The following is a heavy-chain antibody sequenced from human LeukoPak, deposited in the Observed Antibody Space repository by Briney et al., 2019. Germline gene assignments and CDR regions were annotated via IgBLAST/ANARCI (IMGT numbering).Heavy chain of an antibody. CDR2: IKQDGSEK. CDR1: GFTFSSYW. Sequence: GGSLRLSCAASGFTFSSYWMSWVRQAPGKGLEWVANIKQDGSEKYYVDSVKGRFTISRDNAKNSLYLQMSSLRAEDTALYYCAKDLVTALLGLNYWGQGTLVTVSS. CDR3: AKDLVTALLGLNY. D-gene: IGHD3-9*01. V-gene: IGHV3-7*03. J-gene: IGHJ4*02.